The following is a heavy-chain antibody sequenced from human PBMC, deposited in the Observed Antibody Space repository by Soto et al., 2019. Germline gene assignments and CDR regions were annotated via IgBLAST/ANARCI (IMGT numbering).Heavy chain of an antibody. J-gene: IGHJ6*02. CDR3: ARDPKWIQLGASTYYYYYGMDV. D-gene: IGHD5-18*01. V-gene: IGHV1-46*01. CDR2: INPSGGST. CDR1: GYTFTSYY. Sequence: ASVKVSCKAYGYTFTSYYMHWVRQAPGQGLEWMGIINPSGGSTSYAQKFQGRVTMTRDTSTSTVYMELSSLRSEDTAVYYCARDPKWIQLGASTYYYYYGMDVWGQGTTVTVSS.